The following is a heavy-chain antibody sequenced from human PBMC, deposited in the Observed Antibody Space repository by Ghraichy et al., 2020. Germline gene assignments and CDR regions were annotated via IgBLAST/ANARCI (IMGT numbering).Heavy chain of an antibody. D-gene: IGHD6-13*01. CDR2: IYTSGST. V-gene: IGHV4-4*07. J-gene: IGHJ4*02. Sequence: ESLNISCTVSGDSIRGYYWSWIRQPAGKGLEWIGRIYTSGSTHYNPSLESRVTMSLDTSKNRLSLKLSSVTAADTAVYYCARDTAGVGQLVPFDYWGQGTLVTVSS. CDR1: GDSIRGYY. CDR3: ARDTAGVGQLVPFDY.